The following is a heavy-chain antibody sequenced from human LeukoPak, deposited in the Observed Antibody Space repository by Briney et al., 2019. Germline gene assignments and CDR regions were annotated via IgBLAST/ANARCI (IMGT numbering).Heavy chain of an antibody. CDR3: ARIQWTYYYYYMDV. CDR2: INHSGST. D-gene: IGHD5-12*01. V-gene: IGHV4-34*01. J-gene: IGHJ6*03. CDR1: GGSFSGYY. Sequence: PSETLSLTCAVYGGSFSGYYWSWIRQPPGKGLEWIGEINHSGSTNYIPSLKSRVTISVDTSKNQFSLKLTSVTAADTAVYYCARIQWTYYYYYMDVWDNGTTVTVSS.